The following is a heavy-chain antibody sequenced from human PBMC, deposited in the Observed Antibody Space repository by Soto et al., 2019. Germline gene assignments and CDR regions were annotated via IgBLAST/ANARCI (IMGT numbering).Heavy chain of an antibody. J-gene: IGHJ6*02. CDR1: GFTFSSYS. Sequence: PGGSLRLSCAASGFTFSSYSMNWVRQAPGKGLEWVSSISSSSSYIYYADSVKGRFTISRDNAKNSLYLQMNSLRAEDTAVYYCARDRGSDMAYDYDGMDVWGQGTTVTVSS. CDR3: ARDRGSDMAYDYDGMDV. CDR2: ISSSSSYI. V-gene: IGHV3-21*01. D-gene: IGHD3-10*01.